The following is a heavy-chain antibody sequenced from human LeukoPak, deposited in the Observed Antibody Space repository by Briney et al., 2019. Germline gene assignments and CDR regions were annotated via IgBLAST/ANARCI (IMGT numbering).Heavy chain of an antibody. Sequence: PGGSLRLSCAASGFTFSSYGMHWVRQAPGKGLEWVAVMWYDGSNEYYADSVKGRFTISRDNSKNTLYLQMNSLRAEDTAVYYCAKDVVGSSSPDFDYWGQGTLVTVSS. J-gene: IGHJ4*02. V-gene: IGHV3-33*06. D-gene: IGHD6-6*01. CDR3: AKDVVGSSSPDFDY. CDR2: MWYDGSNE. CDR1: GFTFSSYG.